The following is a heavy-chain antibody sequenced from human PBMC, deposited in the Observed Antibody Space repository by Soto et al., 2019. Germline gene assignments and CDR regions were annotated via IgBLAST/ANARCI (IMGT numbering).Heavy chain of an antibody. CDR3: ARVSWDIVLAPHAFEI. D-gene: IGHD2-8*01. J-gene: IGHJ3*02. CDR2: IKQDGSEK. Sequence: HPGGSLRLSCAASGFTFSSYWMSWVRQAPGKGLEWVANIKQDGSEKYYVDSVKGRFTISRDNAKNSLYLQMNSLRAEDTAVYYCARVSWDIVLAPHAFEIWGQGTMVTVSS. CDR1: GFTFSSYW. V-gene: IGHV3-7*01.